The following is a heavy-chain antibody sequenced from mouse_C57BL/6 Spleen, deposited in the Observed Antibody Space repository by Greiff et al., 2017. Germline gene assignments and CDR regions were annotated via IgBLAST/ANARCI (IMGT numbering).Heavy chain of an antibody. J-gene: IGHJ2*01. CDR3: ARKGVYYFDY. V-gene: IGHV1-50*01. Sequence: QVHVKQPGAELVKPGASVKLSCKASGYTFTSYWMQWVKQRPGQGLEWIGEIDPSDSYTNYNQKFKGKATLTVDTSSSTAYMQLSSLTSEDSAVYYCARKGVYYFDYWGQGTTLTVSS. CDR2: IDPSDSYT. CDR1: GYTFTSYW. D-gene: IGHD6-2*01.